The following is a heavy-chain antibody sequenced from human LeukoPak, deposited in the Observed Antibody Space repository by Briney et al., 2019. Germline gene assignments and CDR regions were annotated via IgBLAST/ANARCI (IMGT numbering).Heavy chain of an antibody. CDR3: AGTGYSSGWYRPAEYFQH. D-gene: IGHD6-19*01. V-gene: IGHV1-69*06. J-gene: IGHJ1*01. CDR2: IIPIFGTA. Sequence: SVKVSCKASGGTFSSYAISWVRQAPGQGLEWMGGIIPIFGTANYAQKFQGRVTITADKSTSTAYMELSSLRSEDTAVYYCAGTGYSSGWYRPAEYFQHWGQGTLVTVSS. CDR1: GGTFSSYA.